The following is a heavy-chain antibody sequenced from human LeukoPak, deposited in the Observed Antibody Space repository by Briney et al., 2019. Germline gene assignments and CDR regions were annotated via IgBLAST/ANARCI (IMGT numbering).Heavy chain of an antibody. CDR2: INHSGST. J-gene: IGHJ6*03. D-gene: IGHD3-16*01. CDR3: ARGGGDYYMDV. CDR1: GGSISSYY. V-gene: IGHV4-34*01. Sequence: SETLSLTCTVSGGSISSYYWSWIRQPPGKGLEWIGEINHSGSTNCNPSLKSRVTISVDTSKNQFSLKLTSVTAADTGVYHCARGGGDYYMDVWDKGTTVTISS.